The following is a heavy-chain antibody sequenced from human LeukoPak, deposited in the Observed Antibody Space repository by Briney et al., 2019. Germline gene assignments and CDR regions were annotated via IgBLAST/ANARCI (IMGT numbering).Heavy chain of an antibody. CDR1: GYTFTGYY. Sequence: GASVKVSCKASGYTFTGYYIHWVRQAPGQGLEWMGWINPNSGGTNYAQKFQGRVTMTRDTSISTAYMELSRLRSDDTAVYYCARASITGTSRVWSYYYMDVWGKGTTVTVSS. V-gene: IGHV1-2*02. D-gene: IGHD1-20*01. J-gene: IGHJ6*03. CDR3: ARASITGTSRVWSYYYMDV. CDR2: INPNSGGT.